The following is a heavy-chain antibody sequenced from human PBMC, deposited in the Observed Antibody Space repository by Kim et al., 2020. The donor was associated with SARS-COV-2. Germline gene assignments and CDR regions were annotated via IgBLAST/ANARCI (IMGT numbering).Heavy chain of an antibody. CDR3: ARDFYYYDSSGHSPFDY. CDR1: GYTFTSYG. Sequence: ASVKVSCKASGYTFTSYGISWVRQAPGQGLEWMGWISAYNGNTNYAQKLQGRVTMTTDTSTSTAYMELRSLRSDDTAVYYCARDFYYYDSSGHSPFDYWGQGTLVTVSS. CDR2: ISAYNGNT. V-gene: IGHV1-18*01. D-gene: IGHD3-22*01. J-gene: IGHJ4*02.